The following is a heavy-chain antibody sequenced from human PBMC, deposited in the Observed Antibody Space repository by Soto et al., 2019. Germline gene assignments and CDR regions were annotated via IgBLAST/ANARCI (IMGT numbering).Heavy chain of an antibody. V-gene: IGHV4-31*03. CDR2: TYHTGSN. J-gene: IGHJ4*02. Sequence: QVQLQESGPGLVKPSQTLSLTCTVSGGSISVGVYYWNWIRQLPGKGPEWIGYTYHTGSNYYNPSVESRVTISVDPSKNQSSLRLSSVTAADTAVYYCARIGNPDASLYFDYWGQGTLVTVSS. CDR1: GGSISVGVYY. D-gene: IGHD2-2*01. CDR3: ARIGNPDASLYFDY.